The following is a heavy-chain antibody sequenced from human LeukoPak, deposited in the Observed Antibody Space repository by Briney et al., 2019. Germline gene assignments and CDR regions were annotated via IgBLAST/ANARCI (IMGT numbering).Heavy chain of an antibody. CDR2: ISSSAGTL. CDR1: GFAFSNYE. CDR3: AREGNWNNFDY. Sequence: QPGGSLRLSCAASGFAFSNYEMNWVRQAPGKGLEWVSYISSSAGTLYYADSVKGRFTISRDNAKKSLYLQMNSLRAEDTAVYYCAREGNWNNFDYWGQGTLVTVSS. V-gene: IGHV3-48*03. J-gene: IGHJ4*02. D-gene: IGHD1-1*01.